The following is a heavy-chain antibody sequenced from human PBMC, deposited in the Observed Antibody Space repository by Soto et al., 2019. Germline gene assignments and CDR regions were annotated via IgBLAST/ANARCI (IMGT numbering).Heavy chain of an antibody. J-gene: IGHJ4*02. D-gene: IGHD6-19*01. Sequence: KVSCKASGYTFTGYYIHWVRQAPGQGLEWMGWVNPNSGGTNYAQKFQGWVTMTRDTSISTAYMELSRLRSDDTAVYYCVTSRVSIAVAGETEYYFDYWGQGTLVTVS. CDR3: VTSRVSIAVAGETEYYFDY. V-gene: IGHV1-2*04. CDR2: VNPNSGGT. CDR1: GYTFTGYY.